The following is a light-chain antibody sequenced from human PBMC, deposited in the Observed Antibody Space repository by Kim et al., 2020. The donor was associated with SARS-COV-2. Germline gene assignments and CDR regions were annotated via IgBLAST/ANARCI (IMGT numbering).Light chain of an antibody. CDR3: NSRDSNDNVV. CDR1: SLRSYY. Sequence: VAVGRAVRITCQGYSLRSYYATWYQQKPGQAPMVVIYGKNNRPSGIPGRFSGSSSGNTASLTITGTQAGDEADYYCNSRDSNDNVVFGGVTQLTVL. CDR2: GKN. V-gene: IGLV3-19*01. J-gene: IGLJ2*01.